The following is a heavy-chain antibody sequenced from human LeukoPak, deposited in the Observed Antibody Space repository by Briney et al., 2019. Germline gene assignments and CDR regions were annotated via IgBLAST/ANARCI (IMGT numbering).Heavy chain of an antibody. CDR3: ARDGVYSRSYFDY. CDR2: MNPNSGNT. J-gene: IGHJ4*02. Sequence: ASVKDSCKASGYTFTSYDINWVRQATGQGLEWMGWMNPNSGNTGYAQKFQGRVTMTRNTSISTAYMELSSLRSEDTAVYYCARDGVYSRSYFDYWGQGTLVTVSS. D-gene: IGHD6-13*01. V-gene: IGHV1-8*01. CDR1: GYTFTSYD.